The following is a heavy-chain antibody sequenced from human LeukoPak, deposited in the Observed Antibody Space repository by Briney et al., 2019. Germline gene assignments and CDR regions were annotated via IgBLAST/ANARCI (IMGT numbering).Heavy chain of an antibody. V-gene: IGHV1-46*01. CDR1: GYTFTSNY. Sequence: GASVKVSCKASGYTFTSNYIHWVRQAPGQGLEWMGMIYPRDGSTSYAQKFQGRVTVTRDTSTSTVHMVLSGLRSEDTAVYYCARDQEGFDYWGRGTLVTASS. CDR2: IYPRDGST. CDR3: ARDQEGFDY. J-gene: IGHJ4*02.